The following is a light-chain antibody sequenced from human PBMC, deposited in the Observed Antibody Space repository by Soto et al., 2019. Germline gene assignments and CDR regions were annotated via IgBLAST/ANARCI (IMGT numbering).Light chain of an antibody. CDR2: EVN. Sequence: QSALTQPPSASGSPGQSVTISCTGTSSDVGSYNYVSWYQQHPDKAPKLMIYEVNKRPSGVPDRFSGSKSGNTASLTVSGLQAEDEADYDCTSYAGYNNPVVFGGGTKVTVL. V-gene: IGLV2-8*01. J-gene: IGLJ2*01. CDR3: TSYAGYNNPVV. CDR1: SSDVGSYNY.